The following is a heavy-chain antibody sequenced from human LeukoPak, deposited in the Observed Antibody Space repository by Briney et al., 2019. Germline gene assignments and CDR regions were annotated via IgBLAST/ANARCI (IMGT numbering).Heavy chain of an antibody. V-gene: IGHV3-15*01. D-gene: IGHD3-10*01. Sequence: PGGSLRLSCAASGFTFSNAWMSWVRQAPGKGLEGVGRIKSKTDGGTTDYAAPVKGRFTISRDDSKNTLYLQMNSLKTEDTAVYYCRVWFGELLYFDYWGQGTLVTVSS. CDR3: RVWFGELLYFDY. CDR2: IKSKTDGGTT. CDR1: GFTFSNAW. J-gene: IGHJ4*02.